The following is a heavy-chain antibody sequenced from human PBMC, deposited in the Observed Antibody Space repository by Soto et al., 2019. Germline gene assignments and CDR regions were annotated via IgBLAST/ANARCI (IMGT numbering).Heavy chain of an antibody. CDR2: IYYGGST. Sequence: QVQLQESGPGLVKPSETLSLTCTVSGGSISNYYWSWIRQPPGKGLEWIGYIYYGGSTNYNPSLKSRVTISVDTSKNQCSLKLSSVTAADTAVYYCAREDGDYAFDYWGQGTLVTVSS. V-gene: IGHV4-59*01. J-gene: IGHJ4*02. D-gene: IGHD4-17*01. CDR1: GGSISNYY. CDR3: AREDGDYAFDY.